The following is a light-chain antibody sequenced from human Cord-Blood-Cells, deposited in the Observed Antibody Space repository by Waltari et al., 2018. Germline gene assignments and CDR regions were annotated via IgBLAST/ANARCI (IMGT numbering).Light chain of an antibody. CDR3: QQYGSSRIT. J-gene: IGKJ5*01. CDR2: GAS. CDR1: QSVSSSY. V-gene: IGKV3-20*01. Sequence: EIVLMPSPGTLSLSPGERATPSCRASQSVSSSYLAWDQQKPGQAPRLLIYGASSRATGIPDRFSGSGSGTDFTLTISRLEPEDFAVYYCQQYGSSRITFGQGTRLEIK.